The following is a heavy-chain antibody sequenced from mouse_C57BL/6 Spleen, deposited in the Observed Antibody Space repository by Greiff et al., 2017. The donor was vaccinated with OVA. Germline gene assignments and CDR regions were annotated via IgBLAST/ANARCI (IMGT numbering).Heavy chain of an antibody. CDR2: ISSGGSYT. J-gene: IGHJ2*01. CDR1: GFTFSSYG. D-gene: IGHD1-1*02. Sequence: EVQRVESGGDLVKPGGSLKLSCAASGFTFSSYGMSWVRQTPDKRLEWVATISSGGSYTYYPDSVKGRFTISRDNATNTLYLQMSSLKSEDTAMYYCARRVATHFDYWGQGTTLTVSS. CDR3: ARRVATHFDY. V-gene: IGHV5-6*01.